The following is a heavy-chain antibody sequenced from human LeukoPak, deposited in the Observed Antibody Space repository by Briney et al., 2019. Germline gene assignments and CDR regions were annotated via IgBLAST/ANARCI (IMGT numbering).Heavy chain of an antibody. CDR1: GGSISSHH. CDR3: ARRNDFHI. J-gene: IGHJ3*02. V-gene: IGHV4-4*08. CDR2: IYSNEAT. Sequence: PSETLSLTCTVSGGSISSHHWSWIRQPPGKGLEWIGYIYSNEATEYKPSLKNRVTISADTSKNQFSLKLTSVTAADTAIYYCARRNDFHIWGQGTMVTVSS.